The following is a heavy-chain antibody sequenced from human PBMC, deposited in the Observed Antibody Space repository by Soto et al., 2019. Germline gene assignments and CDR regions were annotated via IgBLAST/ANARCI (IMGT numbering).Heavy chain of an antibody. CDR2: VHSTGGT. CDR1: GGSFTCGCYF. D-gene: IGHD3-3*01. J-gene: IGHJ6*02. Sequence: SETLSLTCTVSGGSFTCGCYFWDWLRQPPGKGLEWIGTVHSTGGTYYSPSLRSRVTISVDTSKNLFSLKMTSASATDTAVYFCAKREDSSRFGGLDIWGQGTAVPVSS. CDR3: AKREDSSRFGGLDI. V-gene: IGHV4-39*01.